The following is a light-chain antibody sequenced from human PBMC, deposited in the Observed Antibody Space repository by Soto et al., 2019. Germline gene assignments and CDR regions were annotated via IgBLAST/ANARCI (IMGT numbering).Light chain of an antibody. V-gene: IGKV3-20*01. Sequence: DIVLTQSPGTLSLSPGERATLSCRASRSVSSNHLAWYQQKPGQAPRLLIYGGSSRATGIQVRFSGSGSETDFTLTITRLEPEDFAVYYCQQYSSSRTFGQGTKVDI. CDR3: QQYSSSRT. CDR2: GGS. J-gene: IGKJ1*01. CDR1: RSVSSNH.